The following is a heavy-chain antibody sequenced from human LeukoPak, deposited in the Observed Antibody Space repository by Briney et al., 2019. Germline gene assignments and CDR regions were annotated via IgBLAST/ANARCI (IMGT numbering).Heavy chain of an antibody. CDR3: ARGVRYCSSTSCSTYYYYMDV. Sequence: SGTLSLTCAVYGGSFSGYYWSWIRQPPEKGLEWIGEINHSGSTNYNPSLKSRVTISVDTSKNQFSLKLSSVTAADTAVYYCARGVRYCSSTSCSTYYYYMDVWGKGTTVTVSS. J-gene: IGHJ6*03. V-gene: IGHV4-34*01. CDR2: INHSGST. D-gene: IGHD2-2*01. CDR1: GGSFSGYY.